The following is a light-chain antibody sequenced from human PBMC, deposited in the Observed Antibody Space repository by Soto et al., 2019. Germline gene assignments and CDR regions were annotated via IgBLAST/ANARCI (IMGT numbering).Light chain of an antibody. Sequence: QPVLTQPPSVSGAPGQRVTISCTGSSSNIGAGYDVHWYQQFPGTTPKFLIYGNTNRPSGVPDRFSASKSGTSASLDITGLQAEDEAEYFCQSYDSSRTFVFGGGTKVTVL. J-gene: IGLJ2*01. CDR3: QSYDSSRTFV. V-gene: IGLV1-40*01. CDR1: SSNIGAGYD. CDR2: GNT.